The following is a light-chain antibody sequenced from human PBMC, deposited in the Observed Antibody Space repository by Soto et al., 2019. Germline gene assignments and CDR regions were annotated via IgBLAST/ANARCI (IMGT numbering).Light chain of an antibody. CDR2: KAS. CDR1: QSISSW. V-gene: IGKV1-5*03. CDR3: QQYNSYSPWT. Sequence: DIQMTQSPSTLSASVGDRVTITCRASQSISSWLAWCQQKPGKAPKLLIYKASSLESGVPSRFSGSGSGTEFTLTTSSLQPDDFATYYCQQYNSYSPWTFGQGTKVDIK. J-gene: IGKJ1*01.